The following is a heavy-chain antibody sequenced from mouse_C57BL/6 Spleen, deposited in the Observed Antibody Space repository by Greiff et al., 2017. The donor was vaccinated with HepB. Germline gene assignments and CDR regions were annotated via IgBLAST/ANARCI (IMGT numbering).Heavy chain of an antibody. CDR3: TRDYYGSSYDFDV. Sequence: VQLQQSGTVLARPGASVKMSCKTSGYTFTSYWMHWVKQRPGQGLEWIGAIYPGNSDTSYNQKFKGKAKLTAVTSASTAYMELSSLTNEDAAVYYCTRDYYGSSYDFDVWGTGTTVTVSS. J-gene: IGHJ1*03. CDR2: IYPGNSDT. V-gene: IGHV1-5*01. CDR1: GYTFTSYW. D-gene: IGHD1-1*01.